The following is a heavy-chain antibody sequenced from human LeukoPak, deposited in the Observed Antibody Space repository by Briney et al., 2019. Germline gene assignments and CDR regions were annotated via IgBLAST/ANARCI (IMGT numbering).Heavy chain of an antibody. Sequence: SVKVSCKASGFTFTSSAVQWVRRARGQRLEWIGWIVVGSGNTNYAQNFQERVTITRDMSTSTAYMGLSSLRSEDTAVYYCAANTPRVVREDAFDIWGQGTMVTVSS. V-gene: IGHV1-58*01. CDR3: AANTPRVVREDAFDI. CDR2: IVVGSGNT. CDR1: GFTFTSSA. D-gene: IGHD2-21*01. J-gene: IGHJ3*02.